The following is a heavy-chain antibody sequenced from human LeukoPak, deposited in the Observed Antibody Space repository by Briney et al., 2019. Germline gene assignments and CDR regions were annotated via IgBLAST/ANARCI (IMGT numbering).Heavy chain of an antibody. CDR2: IRSKANSYAT. J-gene: IGHJ4*02. D-gene: IGHD6-19*01. CDR3: TSVLPGYSSGWFD. Sequence: PGGSLRLSCAASGFTFSGSAMHWVRQASGKGLEWVGRIRSKANSYATAYAASVKGRFTISRGDSKNTTYLQMNSLKTEDTAVYYCTSVLPGYSSGWFDWGQGTLVTVSS. V-gene: IGHV3-73*01. CDR1: GFTFSGSA.